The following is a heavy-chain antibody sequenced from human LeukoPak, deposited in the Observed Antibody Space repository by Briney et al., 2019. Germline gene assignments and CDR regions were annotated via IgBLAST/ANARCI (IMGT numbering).Heavy chain of an antibody. V-gene: IGHV4-39*01. D-gene: IGHD1-26*01. Sequence: SETLSLTCTVSGGSISSSGYYWGWLRQPPGKGLEWIASIYYSGSTYYNPSLKSRVTISGDTSKNQLSLKLSSLTAADTAVYYCARHEYSGSYYGLSWFDPWGQGTLVTVSS. CDR2: IYYSGST. J-gene: IGHJ5*02. CDR3: ARHEYSGSYYGLSWFDP. CDR1: GGSISSSGYY.